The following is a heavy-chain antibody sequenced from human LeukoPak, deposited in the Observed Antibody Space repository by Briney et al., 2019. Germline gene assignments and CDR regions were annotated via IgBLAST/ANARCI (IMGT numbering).Heavy chain of an antibody. V-gene: IGHV4-59*08. CDR1: GGSISSYY. Sequence: SETLSLTCTVSGGSISSYYWSWIRQPPGKGLEWIGYIYYSGSTNYNPSLKSRVTISVDMSKNQFSLKLSSVTAADTAVYYCARLQQWLDTYYFDYWGQGTLVTVSS. J-gene: IGHJ4*02. D-gene: IGHD6-19*01. CDR3: ARLQQWLDTYYFDY. CDR2: IYYSGST.